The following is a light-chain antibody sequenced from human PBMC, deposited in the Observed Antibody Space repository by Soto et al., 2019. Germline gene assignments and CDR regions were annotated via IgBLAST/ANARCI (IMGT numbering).Light chain of an antibody. CDR3: SSYTRSSTPWV. V-gene: IGLV2-14*01. J-gene: IGLJ3*02. CDR1: SSDVGGYNY. Sequence: QPASVSGSPGQSITISCTGTSSDVGGYNYVSWYQQYPAKAPKLLIYDVSSRPSGVSNRFSGSKSGNTASLTISGLQAEDEADYYCSSYTRSSTPWVFGGGTQLTVL. CDR2: DVS.